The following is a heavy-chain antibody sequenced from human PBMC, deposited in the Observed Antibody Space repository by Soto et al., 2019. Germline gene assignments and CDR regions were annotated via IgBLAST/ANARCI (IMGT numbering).Heavy chain of an antibody. D-gene: IGHD3-3*01. J-gene: IGHJ6*03. CDR1: GGSFGGYY. V-gene: IGHV4-34*01. CDR3: ASGYYEGYYYYMDI. CDR2: INHSGST. Sequence: NLSETLSLTCAVYGGSFGGYYWSWVRQRPGKGLEWIGEINHSGSTNYNPSLKSRVTISVDTSKNQFSLKLSSVTAADTAVYYCASGYYEGYYYYMDIWGKGTTVTVSS.